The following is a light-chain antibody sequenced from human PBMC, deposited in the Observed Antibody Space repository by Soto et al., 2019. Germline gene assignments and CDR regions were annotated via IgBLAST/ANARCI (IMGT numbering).Light chain of an antibody. V-gene: IGKV1-5*03. CDR3: QQYTSYSRT. J-gene: IGKJ1*01. CDR2: KAS. Sequence: DIQMTQSPSTLSASVGDSVTITCRASQSISSWLAWYQQKPGKVPNLLIYKASTLESGVPPRFSGSGSGTEFTLTIDSLQPDDFATYYCQQYTSYSRTFGQGTKVDIK. CDR1: QSISSW.